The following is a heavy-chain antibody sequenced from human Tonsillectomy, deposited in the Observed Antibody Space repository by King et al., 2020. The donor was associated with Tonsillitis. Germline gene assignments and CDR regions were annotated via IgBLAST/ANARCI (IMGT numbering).Heavy chain of an antibody. D-gene: IGHD3-9*01. Sequence: VQLVESGGGLVKPGGSLRLSCVASGFTFSKAWMSWVRQAPGKGLEWVGRIRSKTDGGTTDYVAPVKGRFTISREDSKNTVYLQMNSLKTEETAVYYCTTLLNYDILTGDYFDYWGQGTLVTVSS. CDR1: GFTFSKAW. CDR3: TTLLNYDILTGDYFDY. V-gene: IGHV3-15*01. CDR2: IRSKTDGGTT. J-gene: IGHJ4*02.